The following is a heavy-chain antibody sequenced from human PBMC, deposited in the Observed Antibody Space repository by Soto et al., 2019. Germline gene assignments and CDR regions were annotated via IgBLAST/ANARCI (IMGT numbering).Heavy chain of an antibody. CDR1: GFTFSDYY. V-gene: IGHV3-11*06. D-gene: IGHD2-2*01. Sequence: QVQLVESGGGLVKPGGSLRLSCAASGFTFSDYYMSWIRQAPGKGLEWVSYISSSSSYKNYADSVKGRFTISRDNAKNSLYLQMNSLTAEDTAVYYCARSVYCSSTSCYGRPSYYYYGMDVWGQGTTVTVSS. J-gene: IGHJ6*02. CDR3: ARSVYCSSTSCYGRPSYYYYGMDV. CDR2: ISSSSSYK.